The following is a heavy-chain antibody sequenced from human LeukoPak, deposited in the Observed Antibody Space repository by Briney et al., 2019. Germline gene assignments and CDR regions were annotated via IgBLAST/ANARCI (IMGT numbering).Heavy chain of an antibody. CDR1: GYTFTGYY. V-gene: IGHV1-2*02. CDR2: IHPNSGGT. J-gene: IGHJ6*02. Sequence: ASVKVSCKASGYTFTGYYMHWVRQAPGQGLEWMGWIHPNSGGTNYAQKFQGRVTMTRDTSISTAYMELSRLRSDDTAVYYCARGDYCGGDWSEDYYYYYGMDVWGQGTTVTVSS. D-gene: IGHD2-21*02. CDR3: ARGDYCGGDWSEDYYYYYGMDV.